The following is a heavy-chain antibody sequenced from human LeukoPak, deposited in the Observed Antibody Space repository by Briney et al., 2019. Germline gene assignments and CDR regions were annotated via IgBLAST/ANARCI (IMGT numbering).Heavy chain of an antibody. CDR2: IYYSGTT. D-gene: IGHD3-3*01. Sequence: SETLSLTCTVSGGSISSSSYYWGWIRQPPGKGLEWIGSIYYSGTTYYNPSLKSRVTISVDTSKNQFSLKLSSVTAADTAVYYCAGGYDFWSGSIDYWGQGTLVTVSS. CDR1: GGSISSSSYY. CDR3: AGGYDFWSGSIDY. V-gene: IGHV4-39*01. J-gene: IGHJ4*02.